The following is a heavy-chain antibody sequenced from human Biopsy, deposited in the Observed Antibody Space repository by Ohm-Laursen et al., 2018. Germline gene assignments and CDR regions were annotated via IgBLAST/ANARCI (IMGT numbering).Heavy chain of an antibody. CDR2: VSYSGNT. CDR3: AAYYYDSSGYFYAFHY. CDR1: GVSISSYF. V-gene: IGHV4-59*08. D-gene: IGHD3-22*01. J-gene: IGHJ4*02. Sequence: PPGTLSLTCAVSGVSISSYFWSWIRQPLGKGLEWIGYVSYSGNTKYNPSLKSRVIISADTSKNHFSLKLSSVTAADTAMYYCAAYYYDSSGYFYAFHYWGQGTLVTVSS.